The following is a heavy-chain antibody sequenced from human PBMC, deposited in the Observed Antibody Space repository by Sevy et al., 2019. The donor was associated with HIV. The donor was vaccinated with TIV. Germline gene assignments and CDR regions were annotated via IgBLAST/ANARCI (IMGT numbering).Heavy chain of an antibody. D-gene: IGHD1-26*01. CDR1: GFTFDDYT. V-gene: IGHV3-43*01. CDR3: AKDLVLGATYGVGFDY. J-gene: IGHJ4*02. Sequence: GGSLRLSCAASGFTFDDYTMHWVRLAPGKGLEWVSLISWDGGSTYYADSVKGRFTISRDNSKNSLYLQMNSLRTEDTALYYCAKDLVLGATYGVGFDYWGQGTLVTVSS. CDR2: ISWDGGST.